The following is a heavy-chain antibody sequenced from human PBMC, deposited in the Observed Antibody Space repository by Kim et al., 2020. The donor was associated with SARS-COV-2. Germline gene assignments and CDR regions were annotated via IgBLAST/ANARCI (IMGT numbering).Heavy chain of an antibody. CDR3: AGGDYGSESYWRYNWFDP. J-gene: IGHJ5*02. D-gene: IGHD3-10*01. CDR2: INHSGST. V-gene: IGHV4-34*01. Sequence: SETLSLTCAAYGGSFSGYYWSWIRQPPGKGLEWIGEINHSGSTNYNPSLMSRVTISVDTSKNQFSLKLSSVTAADTAVYYCAGGDYGSESYWRYNWFDPWGPGTLVSVSS. CDR1: GGSFSGYY.